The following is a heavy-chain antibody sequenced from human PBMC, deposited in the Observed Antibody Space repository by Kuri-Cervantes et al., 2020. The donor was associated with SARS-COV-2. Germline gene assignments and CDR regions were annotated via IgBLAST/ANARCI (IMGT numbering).Heavy chain of an antibody. V-gene: IGHV4-31*03. CDR1: GGSISSGGYY. Sequence: SETLSLTCTVSGGSISSGGYYWSWIRQHPGKGLEWIGYIYYSGSTYYNPSLKSRVTISVDTSKNQFSLKLTSVTAADTAIYYCARRYAFDRFHKWGQGTQVTVSS. CDR2: IYYSGST. CDR3: ARRYAFDRFHK. J-gene: IGHJ4*02. D-gene: IGHD3-9*01.